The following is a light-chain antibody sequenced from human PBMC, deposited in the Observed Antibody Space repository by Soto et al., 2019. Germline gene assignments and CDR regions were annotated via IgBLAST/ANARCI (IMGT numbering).Light chain of an antibody. CDR2: AAS. V-gene: IGKV1-27*01. CDR1: LPISNY. Sequence: DMQIIQSPSSFSEYVGDRVTITCRASLPISNYLAWYQQKPGKIPNPLIYAASTLQAGVPSRFSGSGSGTDFTLTISSLQPEDVAAYYYQNYNSAPLTLGGGTKVDIK. J-gene: IGKJ4*01. CDR3: QNYNSAPLT.